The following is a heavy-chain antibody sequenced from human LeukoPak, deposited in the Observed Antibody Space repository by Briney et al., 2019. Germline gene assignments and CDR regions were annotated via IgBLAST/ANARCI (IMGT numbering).Heavy chain of an antibody. CDR2: IYYSVST. CDR1: GGSISSGVYY. CDR3: ARGVDSSLAAVPIRRLNRIPLFDY. Sequence: PSETLSLTCTVSGGSISSGVYYWSWIRQPPGKGLEWIGYIYYSVSTYYNPSLKSRVTISVDTSKNQFSLKLSSVTAADTAVYYCARGVDSSLAAVPIRRLNRIPLFDYWGQGTLVTVSS. D-gene: IGHD3-22*01. V-gene: IGHV4-30-4*01. J-gene: IGHJ4*02.